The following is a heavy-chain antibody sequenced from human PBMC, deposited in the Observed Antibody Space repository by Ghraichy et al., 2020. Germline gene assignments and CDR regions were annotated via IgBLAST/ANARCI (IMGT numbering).Heavy chain of an antibody. CDR3: AKFGRNWPNEYLQH. CDR2: ITDNGGTT. V-gene: IGHV3-23*01. J-gene: IGHJ1*01. CDR1: GFTFITYA. D-gene: IGHD1-1*01. Sequence: GGSLRLSCAASGFTFITYAMSWVRQAPGKGLEWVSAITDNGGTTYDAESVKGRFTISRDNSKNTLFLQMNSLRGEDTAVYYCAKFGRNWPNEYLQHWGQGALVTVSS.